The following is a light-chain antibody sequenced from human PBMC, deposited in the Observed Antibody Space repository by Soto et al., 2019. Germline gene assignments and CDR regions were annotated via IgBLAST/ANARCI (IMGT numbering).Light chain of an antibody. CDR3: QQYDKWPLT. CDR1: QSLSSN. J-gene: IGKJ4*01. CDR2: GAS. V-gene: IGKV3-15*01. Sequence: EIVMTQSPATLSVSPGERATLSCRASQSLSSNLAWYRQKPGQAPRLLIYGASTRATGIPARFSGSESGTEFTLTISSLQSEDFAVYYCQQYDKWPLTFGGGTKVDIK.